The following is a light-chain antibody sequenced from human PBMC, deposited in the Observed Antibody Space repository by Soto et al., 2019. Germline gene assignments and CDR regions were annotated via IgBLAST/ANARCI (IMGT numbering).Light chain of an antibody. V-gene: IGLV1-47*01. CDR2: RNN. CDR3: AALYAGVSGPA. CDR1: SSNIGSKY. J-gene: IGLJ2*01. Sequence: QSVLTQPPSASGTPGQRVTISCSGSSSNIGSKYVYWYQQLPGTAPKLLMYRNNQRPSGVPDRFSGSKSGTSSSLAISGLRYDDEADYYCAALYAGVSGPAFGGGTQLTVL.